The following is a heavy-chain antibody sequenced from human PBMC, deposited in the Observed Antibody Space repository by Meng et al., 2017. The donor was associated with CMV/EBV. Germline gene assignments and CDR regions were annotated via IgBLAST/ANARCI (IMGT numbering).Heavy chain of an antibody. V-gene: IGHV2-5*01. CDR3: AYRGGV. CDR2: IYWNDDK. D-gene: IGHD2-15*01. Sequence: LTLPCTFSGFSLSTGGVAVGWIRQPPGKALEWLALIYWNDDKRYSPSLKSRLTITKDTSKNQVVLTMTNVDPVDTATYYCAYRGGVWGQGTTVTVSS. J-gene: IGHJ6*02. CDR1: GFSLSTGGVA.